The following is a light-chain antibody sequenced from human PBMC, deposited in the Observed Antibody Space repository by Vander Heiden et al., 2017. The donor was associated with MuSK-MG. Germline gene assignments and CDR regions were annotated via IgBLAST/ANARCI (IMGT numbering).Light chain of an antibody. CDR3: QHDDNWPWT. CDR2: GAS. V-gene: IGKV3-15*01. CDR1: QSFSSN. J-gene: IGKJ1*01. Sequence: EIVITQSPATLSVSPVERATLFCRGSQSFSSNLAWYQQKPGQAPRLLIPGASIRATGTPARFSGSGSGTEFTLSISSLQSEDFAVYYCQHDDNWPWTFGQGTKVXIK.